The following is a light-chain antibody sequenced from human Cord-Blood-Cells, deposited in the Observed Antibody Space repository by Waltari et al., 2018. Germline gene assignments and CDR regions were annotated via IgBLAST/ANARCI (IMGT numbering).Light chain of an antibody. CDR1: QSLLHSNGYNY. J-gene: IGKJ4*01. CDR3: MQALQPLT. CDR2: LGS. V-gene: IGKV2-28*01. Sequence: DIVLTQSPLSLPVPPGEPASISSRSSQSLLHSNGYNYLDWDLQKPGQYTQLLIYLGSNRASGVPNRFSGSGSGTDFTLKISRVEAEDVGVYYCMQALQPLTFGGGTKVEIK.